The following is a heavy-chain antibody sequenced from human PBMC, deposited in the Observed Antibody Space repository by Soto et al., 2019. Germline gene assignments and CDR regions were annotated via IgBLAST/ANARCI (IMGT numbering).Heavy chain of an antibody. CDR2: ITDTGGDA. CDR3: ARGSTDSYPGSRIFDF. Sequence: PGGSLRLSCVASGLTFGSRAMSWVRQAPGEGLQWVSTITDTGGDAKYADSVRGRFVISRDNSKKILYLQMTSLTAEDSAMYFCARGSTDSYPGSRIFDFWGRGTMVTVYS. J-gene: IGHJ4*02. D-gene: IGHD3-10*01. CDR1: GLTFGSRA. V-gene: IGHV3-23*01.